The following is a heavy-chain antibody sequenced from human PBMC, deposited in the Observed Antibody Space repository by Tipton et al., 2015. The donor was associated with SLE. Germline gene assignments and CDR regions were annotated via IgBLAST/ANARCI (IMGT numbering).Heavy chain of an antibody. CDR3: ARERLGIVGAIDY. V-gene: IGHV4-31*03. CDR2: IYYSGST. Sequence: TLSLTCTVSGGSISSGGYYWSWIRQHPGKGLEWIGYIYYSGSTYYNPSLKSRVSISVDTSKKKFSLNLTSVTAADTAVYYCARERLGIVGAIDYWGQGTLVTVSS. D-gene: IGHD1-26*01. CDR1: GGSISSGGYY. J-gene: IGHJ4*02.